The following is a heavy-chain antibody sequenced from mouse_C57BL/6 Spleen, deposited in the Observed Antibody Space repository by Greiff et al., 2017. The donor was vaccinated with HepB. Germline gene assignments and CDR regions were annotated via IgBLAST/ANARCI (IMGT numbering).Heavy chain of an antibody. D-gene: IGHD2-4*01. CDR1: GYTFTDYY. CDR3: ARAYDYDWYFDV. V-gene: IGHV1-26*01. CDR2: INPNNGGT. J-gene: IGHJ1*03. Sequence: EVQLQQSGPELVKPGASVKISCKASGYTFTDYYMNWVKQSHGKSLEWIGDINPNNGGTSYNQKFKGKATLTVDKSSSTAYMELRSLTSEDSAVYYCARAYDYDWYFDVWGTGTTVTVSS.